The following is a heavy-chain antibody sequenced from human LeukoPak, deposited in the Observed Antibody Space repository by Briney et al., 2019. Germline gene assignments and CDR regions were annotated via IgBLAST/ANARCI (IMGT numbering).Heavy chain of an antibody. CDR2: ISWNSGSI. Sequence: GGSLRLSCAASGFTFDDYAMHWVRQAPGKGLEWVSGISWNSGSIGYADSVKGRFTISRDNAKNSLYLQMNSLRAEDTALYYCAKGYSSTLVKLSFQHWGQGTLVTVSS. D-gene: IGHD6-13*01. J-gene: IGHJ1*01. CDR1: GFTFDDYA. V-gene: IGHV3-9*01. CDR3: AKGYSSTLVKLSFQH.